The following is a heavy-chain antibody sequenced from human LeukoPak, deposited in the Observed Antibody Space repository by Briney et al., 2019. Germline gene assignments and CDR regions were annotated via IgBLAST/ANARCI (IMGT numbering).Heavy chain of an antibody. CDR2: IWYDGSNK. Sequence: SGRCLRLSWSPSAFTFSSNGMQSVRQGPGKGLGWVSVIWYDGSNKYYGDSVKGRFTISRDNSKKTRYLQMNSLRAEDTAVYYWARGGGYNAAEYLQHWGQGTLVTVS. CDR1: AFTFSSNG. J-gene: IGHJ1*01. D-gene: IGHD5-24*01. CDR3: ARGGGYNAAEYLQH. V-gene: IGHV3-33*01.